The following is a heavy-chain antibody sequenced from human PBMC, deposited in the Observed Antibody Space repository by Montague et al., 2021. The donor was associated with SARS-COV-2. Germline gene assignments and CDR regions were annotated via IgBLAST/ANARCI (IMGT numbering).Heavy chain of an antibody. CDR2: IYYSGST. CDR1: GGSISSGGYY. CDR3: ARAKGFIVLMVYAMGAFDI. Sequence: TLSLTCTVSGGSISSGGYYWSWIRQHPGKGPEWIGYIYYSGSTYYNPSLKSRVTISVDTSKNQFSLKLSSVTAADTAVYYCARAKGFIVLMVYAMGAFDIWGQGTMVTVSS. V-gene: IGHV4-31*03. D-gene: IGHD2-8*01. J-gene: IGHJ3*02.